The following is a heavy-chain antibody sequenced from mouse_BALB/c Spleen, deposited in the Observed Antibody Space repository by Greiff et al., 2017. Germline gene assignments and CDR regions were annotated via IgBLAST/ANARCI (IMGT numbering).Heavy chain of an antibody. D-gene: IGHD2-4*01. Sequence: VKLMESGPGLVAPSQSLSITCTVSGFSLTSYGVHWVRQPPGKGLEWLGVIWAGGSTNYNSALMSRLSISKDNSKSQVFFKMNSLQADDTAIYYCARNYDYGRGYAMDYWGQGTSVTVSS. V-gene: IGHV2-9*02. CDR1: GFSLTSYG. J-gene: IGHJ4*01. CDR2: IWAGGST. CDR3: ARNYDYGRGYAMDY.